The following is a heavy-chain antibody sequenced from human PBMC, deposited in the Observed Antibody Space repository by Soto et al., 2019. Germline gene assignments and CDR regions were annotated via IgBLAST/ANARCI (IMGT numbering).Heavy chain of an antibody. D-gene: IGHD2-8*01. CDR1: GLTFSSYA. CDR2: IGGSGGST. V-gene: IGHV3-23*01. J-gene: IGHJ6*02. CDR3: AKGLGNAKEV. Sequence: EVQLLESGGGLVQPGGSLRLSCSASGLTFSSYAMSWVRQAPGKGLEWVSGIGGSGGSTYYADSVKGRFTISRDNSRNTVYLQMSGLRVEDTAVFHCAKGLGNAKEVWGQGTTVTVSS.